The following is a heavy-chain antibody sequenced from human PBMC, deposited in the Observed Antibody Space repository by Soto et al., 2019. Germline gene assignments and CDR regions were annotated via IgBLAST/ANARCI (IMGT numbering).Heavy chain of an antibody. D-gene: IGHD2-2*01. Sequence: PGESLKISCKGSGYSFTTYWIGWVRQMPGKGLECMGIVYPGDSDTRYSPSFQGQVTISADKSISTAYLQWNSLKASDTAMYYCARLWGGSTGWRWFAPWGQGTLVTVSS. CDR1: GYSFTTYW. J-gene: IGHJ5*02. CDR3: ARLWGGSTGWRWFAP. CDR2: VYPGDSDT. V-gene: IGHV5-51*01.